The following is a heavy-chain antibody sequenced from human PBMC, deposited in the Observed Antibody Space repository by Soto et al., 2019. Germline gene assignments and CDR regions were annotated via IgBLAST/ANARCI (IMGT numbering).Heavy chain of an antibody. V-gene: IGHV3-64D*06. J-gene: IGHJ4*02. CDR2: ISSNGGST. CDR3: VKYPLSDWLLPALFGY. D-gene: IGHD3-9*01. Sequence: PGGSLRLSCSASGFTFSSYAMHWVRQAPGKGLEYVSAISSNGGSTYYADSVKGRSTISRDNSKNTLYLQMSSLRAEDTAVYYCVKYPLSDWLLPALFGYWGQGTLVTVSS. CDR1: GFTFSSYA.